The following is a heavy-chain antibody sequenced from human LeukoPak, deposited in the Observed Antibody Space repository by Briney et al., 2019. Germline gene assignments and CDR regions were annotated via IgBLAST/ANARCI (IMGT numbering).Heavy chain of an antibody. CDR1: GGSISSSNW. V-gene: IGHV3-74*01. J-gene: IGHJ4*02. D-gene: IGHD5-12*01. CDR2: INSDGSST. Sequence: GTLSLTCAVSGGSISSSNWWSWVRQPPGKGLVWVSRINSDGSSTSYADSVKGRFTISRDNAKNTLYLQMNSLRAEDTAVYYCARDGYDYKWGQGTLVTVSS. CDR3: ARDGYDYK.